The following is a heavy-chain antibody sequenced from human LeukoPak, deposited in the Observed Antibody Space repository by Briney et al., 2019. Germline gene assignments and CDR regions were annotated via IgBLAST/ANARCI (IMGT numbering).Heavy chain of an antibody. J-gene: IGHJ4*02. D-gene: IGHD2-15*01. V-gene: IGHV3-23*01. CDR1: GFTLTNHG. CDR2: ITGTGGR. CDR3: AKDYCRDGNCPFPFLDS. Sequence: PGGSLRLSCAVSGFTLTNHGVSWGRQAPGKGLEWVSIITGTGGRYYGDSVKGRLILSRDNSKNTVYMQMSSLRAEDTATYYCAKDYCRDGNCPFPFLDSWGQGTLVTVSS.